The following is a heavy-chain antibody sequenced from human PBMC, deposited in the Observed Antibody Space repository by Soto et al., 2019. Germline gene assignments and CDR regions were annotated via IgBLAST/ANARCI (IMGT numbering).Heavy chain of an antibody. V-gene: IGHV3-48*03. D-gene: IGHD1-26*01. CDR1: GFTFSSYE. CDR2: ISSSGSTI. Sequence: GGSLGLSCAASGFTFSSYEMNWVRQAPGKGLEWVSYISSSGSTIYYADSVKGRFTISRDNAKNSLYLQMNSLRAEDTAVYYCARDQWEQLYAAFDIWGQGTMVTVSS. J-gene: IGHJ3*02. CDR3: ARDQWEQLYAAFDI.